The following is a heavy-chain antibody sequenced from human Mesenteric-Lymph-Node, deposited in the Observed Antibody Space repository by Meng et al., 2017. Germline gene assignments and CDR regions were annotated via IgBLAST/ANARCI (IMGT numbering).Heavy chain of an antibody. CDR3: AGRGGNSWYIDY. V-gene: IGHV4-34*01. D-gene: IGHD6-13*01. CDR1: GGSFNGCY. CDR2: INHSGST. Sequence: QVQLQQWGAGLLKPSETLSLTCAVHGGSFNGCYWSWIRQPPGKGLEWIGEINHSGSTNYNPSLKSRVTISVDTSKNQFSLKLSSVTDANTAVYYCAGRGGNSWYIDYWGQGTLVTVSS. J-gene: IGHJ4*02.